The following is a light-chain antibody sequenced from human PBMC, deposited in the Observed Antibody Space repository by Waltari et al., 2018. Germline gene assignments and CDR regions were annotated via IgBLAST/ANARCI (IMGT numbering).Light chain of an antibody. CDR3: ASSIAASTLV. CDR1: GTDVGRYNY. V-gene: IGLV2-14*03. Sequence: QSALTQPASVSGSPGQSITISCTGSGTDVGRYNYVPWYQHYPDKAPRLMIYDVTNRPSGLSARFSGSKSGNTASLSSTGLQPEDEADYYCASSIAASTLVFGGGTRLTVV. J-gene: IGLJ3*02. CDR2: DVT.